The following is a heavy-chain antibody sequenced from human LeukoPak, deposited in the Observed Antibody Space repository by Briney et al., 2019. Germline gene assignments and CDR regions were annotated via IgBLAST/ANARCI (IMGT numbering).Heavy chain of an antibody. D-gene: IGHD6-13*01. CDR1: GGSFSGYY. CDR2: INHSGST. V-gene: IGHV4-34*01. Sequence: SETLSLTCAVYGGSFSGYYWSWIRQPPGKGLEWIGEINHSGSTNYNPSLKSRVTISVDTSKNQFSLKLSSVTAADTAVYYCARTLSSSWYHWFDPWGQGTLVTVSS. J-gene: IGHJ5*02. CDR3: ARTLSSSWYHWFDP.